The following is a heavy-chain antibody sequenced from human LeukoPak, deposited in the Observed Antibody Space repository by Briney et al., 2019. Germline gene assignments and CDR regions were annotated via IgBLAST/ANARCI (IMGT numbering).Heavy chain of an antibody. CDR1: GFTFSGYE. J-gene: IGHJ1*01. CDR2: ISSSGNFI. CDR3: ARGRFGSC. V-gene: IGHV3-48*03. D-gene: IGHD6-13*01. Sequence: GGSLRLSCTASGFTFSGYEMNWVRQAPGKGLEWVSYISSSGNFIYYADSVKGRFTISRDNAKNSLYLQMSSLRAEDMAVYYCARGRFGSCWGQGTLVTVSS.